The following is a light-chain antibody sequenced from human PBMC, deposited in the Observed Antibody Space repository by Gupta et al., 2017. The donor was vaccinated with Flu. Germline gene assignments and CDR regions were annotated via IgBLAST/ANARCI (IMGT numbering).Light chain of an antibody. CDR2: AAS. Sequence: DIQMTQSPSSLSASVGDIVTITCRASQSMSSYLNWYQQKPEKAPKLLFYAASSLQSGVPSRFSGSGSGTDFTLTISSLQPEDFATYYCQQSYSTPRYTFGQGTKLEIK. J-gene: IGKJ2*01. CDR1: QSMSSY. V-gene: IGKV1-39*01. CDR3: QQSYSTPRYT.